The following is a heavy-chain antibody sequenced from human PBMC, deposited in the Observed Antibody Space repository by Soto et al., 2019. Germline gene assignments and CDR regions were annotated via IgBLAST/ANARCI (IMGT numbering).Heavy chain of an antibody. V-gene: IGHV3-74*01. Sequence: EVQLVESGGGIVQPGGSLRLSCAASGFTFSSYWMHWVRQAPGNGLVWVSRINSDGSSTSYADSVKGRFTISRDNAKNTLYLQMNSLRAEDTAVYYCARFRWRDSSGLYYYGMDVWGQGTTVTVSS. CDR2: INSDGSST. D-gene: IGHD3-22*01. CDR1: GFTFSSYW. CDR3: ARFRWRDSSGLYYYGMDV. J-gene: IGHJ6*02.